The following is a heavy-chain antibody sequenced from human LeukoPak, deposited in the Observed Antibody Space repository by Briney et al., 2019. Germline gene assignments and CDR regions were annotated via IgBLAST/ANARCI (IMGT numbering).Heavy chain of an antibody. J-gene: IGHJ5*02. D-gene: IGHD5-18*01. CDR1: GYTFTGYY. CDR2: INPNSGGT. V-gene: IGHV1-2*02. CDR3: ARAYVDTAMGPRRFDP. Sequence: ASVKVSCKASGYTFTGYYMHWVRQAPGQGLEWMGWINPNSGGTNYAQKFQGRVTMTRDTSISTAYMELSRLRSDDTAVYYCARAYVDTAMGPRRFDPWGRGTLVTVSS.